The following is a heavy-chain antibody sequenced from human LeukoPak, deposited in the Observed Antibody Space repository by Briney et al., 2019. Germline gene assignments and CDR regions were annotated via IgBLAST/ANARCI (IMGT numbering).Heavy chain of an antibody. J-gene: IGHJ5*02. Sequence: SGPTLVNPTQTLTLTCTFSGFSLSTSGVGVGWIRQPPGKAPEWLALIYWNDDKRYSPSLKSRLTITKDTSKNQVVLTMTNMDPVDTATYYCAHRHEVPAATRFDPWGQGTLVTVSS. D-gene: IGHD2-2*01. V-gene: IGHV2-5*01. CDR2: IYWNDDK. CDR1: GFSLSTSGVG. CDR3: AHRHEVPAATRFDP.